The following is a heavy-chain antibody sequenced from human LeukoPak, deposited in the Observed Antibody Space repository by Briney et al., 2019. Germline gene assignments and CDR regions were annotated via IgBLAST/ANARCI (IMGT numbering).Heavy chain of an antibody. Sequence: GGSLRLSCATSGFTFTTYEMNWVRQAPGKGLERVSYITSSGDIKTYADPVKGRFTMSRDDAKNSVYLQMNSLRPEDTAVYYCARDIYGDEDFDYWGQGTLVSVSS. J-gene: IGHJ4*02. CDR3: ARDIYGDEDFDY. CDR2: ITSSGDIK. D-gene: IGHD3-10*01. V-gene: IGHV3-48*03. CDR1: GFTFTTYE.